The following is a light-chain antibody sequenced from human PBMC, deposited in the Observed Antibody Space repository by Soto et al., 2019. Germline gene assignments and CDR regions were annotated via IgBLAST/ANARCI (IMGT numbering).Light chain of an antibody. J-gene: IGLJ2*01. V-gene: IGLV2-14*01. CDR3: CSYAGSNSLI. CDR2: VVS. CDR1: SSDVGGYNY. Sequence: QSALTQPASVSGSPGQSITISCTGTSSDVGGYNYVSWYQQHPGKAPKLMIYVVSNRPSGVSNRFSGSKSGNTASLTISGLQAEDEAEYDCCSYAGSNSLIFGGGTKLTVL.